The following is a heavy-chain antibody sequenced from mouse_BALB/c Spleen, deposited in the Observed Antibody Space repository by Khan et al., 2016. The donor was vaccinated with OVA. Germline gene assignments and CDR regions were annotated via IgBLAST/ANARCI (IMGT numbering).Heavy chain of an antibody. CDR1: GFTFSSYS. V-gene: IGHV5-6*01. D-gene: IGHD4-1*01. CDR3: ASHLTGSFAY. CDR2: ISSGGDYT. J-gene: IGHJ3*01. Sequence: EVELVESGGDLVKPGGSLKFSCAASGFTFSSYSMSWVRQTPDKRLEWVATISSGGDYTYYSPNVKGRFTISRDNATNTPYLQLSSLKSEDTAMYYCASHLTGSFAYWGQGTLVTVSA.